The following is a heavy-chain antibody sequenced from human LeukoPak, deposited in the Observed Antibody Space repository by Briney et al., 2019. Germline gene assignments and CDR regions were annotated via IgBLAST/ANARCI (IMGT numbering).Heavy chain of an antibody. CDR1: GYTFSSYE. Sequence: GGSLRLSCAASGYTFSSYEMHWVRQAPGKGLEWVSYISGSGNSVYYADSVKGRFTISRDNAKNSLFLQMNSLRADDTAVYYCARYTNGYSTFFDYWGLGTLVTVSS. J-gene: IGHJ4*02. CDR3: ARYTNGYSTFFDY. V-gene: IGHV3-48*03. D-gene: IGHD6-13*01. CDR2: ISGSGNSV.